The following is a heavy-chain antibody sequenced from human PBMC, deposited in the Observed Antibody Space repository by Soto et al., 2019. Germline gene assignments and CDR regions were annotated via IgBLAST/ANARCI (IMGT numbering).Heavy chain of an antibody. CDR1: VAPSLLTS. J-gene: IGHJ6*02. CDR2: IYTTGST. D-gene: IGHD3-22*01. V-gene: IGHV4-4*07. Sequence: SETLPSPALSLVAPSLLTSGAGSGSPPGGGLEWIGRIYTTGSTNYNPSLKSRVTMSLDTSRKQFSLKLRSVTAADAAVYYCAREGGYFDSSGSGVYHYHGVDVWGQGTTVTVS. CDR3: AREGGYFDSSGSGVYHYHGVDV.